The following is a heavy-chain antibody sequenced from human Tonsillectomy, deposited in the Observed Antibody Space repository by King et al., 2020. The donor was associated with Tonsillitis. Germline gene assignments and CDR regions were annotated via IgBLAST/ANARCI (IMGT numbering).Heavy chain of an antibody. V-gene: IGHV3-23*04. J-gene: IGHJ4*02. CDR3: AKGRVETAVVANFDY. Sequence: VQLVESGGGLVQPGGSLRLSCGASGFTFSSYAMTWVRQAPGKGLEWVSTISGSGDTTYYADSVKGRFTISRDSSRNTLYLQMNSLRAEDPAVYYCAKGRVETAVVANFDYWGQGTLVTVSS. CDR2: ISGSGDTT. D-gene: IGHD5-18*01. CDR1: GFTFSSYA.